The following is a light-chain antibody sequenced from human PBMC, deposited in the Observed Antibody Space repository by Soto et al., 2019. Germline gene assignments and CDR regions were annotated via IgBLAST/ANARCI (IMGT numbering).Light chain of an antibody. J-gene: IGLJ1*01. CDR1: STDFVSYNR. CDR3: SLYTSENTYV. V-gene: IGLV2-18*01. CDR2: EAS. Sequence: QSALTQPPSVSGSPGQSVTISCTGTSTDFVSYNRVSWYQQPPGPAPKLIIYEASNRPSGVTDRFSGSKSGNTASLTISGLQAADEADYYCSLYTSENTYVFGTGTKLTVL.